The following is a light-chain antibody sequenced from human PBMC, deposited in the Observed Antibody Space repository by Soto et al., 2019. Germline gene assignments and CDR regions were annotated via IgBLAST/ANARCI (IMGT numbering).Light chain of an antibody. V-gene: IGKV3-20*01. CDR1: QSVSSSY. CDR3: QHYGSLVLT. CDR2: VAS. J-gene: IGKJ4*01. Sequence: EIVLTQSPGTLSLSPGERATLSCRASQSVSSSYLAWYQQKPGQAPRLLIYVASIRATGIPQEFSGSGSGTDFTLTISRLEPEDFAVYYCQHYGSLVLTFGGGNKVEIK.